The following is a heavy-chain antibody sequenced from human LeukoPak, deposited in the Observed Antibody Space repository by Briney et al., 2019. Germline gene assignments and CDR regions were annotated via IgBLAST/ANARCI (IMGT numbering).Heavy chain of an antibody. CDR1: GFTFSNYN. J-gene: IGHJ2*01. Sequence: PGRSLRLSCAASGFTFSNYNMNWVRQTPGKGLEWVSSITRDSIYTFYADSVKGRFTISRDNAKNSLSLQMNSLRAEDTAVYYCARDPAQNRWWELDWYFDLWGRGTLVTVSS. CDR3: ARDPAQNRWWELDWYFDL. CDR2: ITRDSIYT. D-gene: IGHD1-26*01. V-gene: IGHV3-21*04.